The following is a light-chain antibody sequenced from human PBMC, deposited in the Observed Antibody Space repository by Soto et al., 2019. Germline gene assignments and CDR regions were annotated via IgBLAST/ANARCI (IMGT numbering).Light chain of an antibody. V-gene: IGKV3-15*01. J-gene: IGKJ4*01. CDR2: GAS. CDR3: QQFSSYPLT. CDR1: QSVSSS. Sequence: EIVLTQSPATLSVSPGETVTLSCRASQSVSSSLAWYQHQPGRSPRLLIYGASTRATGVPARFSGSGSGTEFTLTISRLEPEDFAVYYCQQFSSYPLTFGGGTKVDIK.